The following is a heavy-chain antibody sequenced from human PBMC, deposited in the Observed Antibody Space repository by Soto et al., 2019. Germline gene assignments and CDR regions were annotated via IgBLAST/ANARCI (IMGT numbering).Heavy chain of an antibody. CDR3: AKAPRTKLWPDYFDY. CDR1: GFTFSSYG. CDR2: ISYDGSNK. V-gene: IGHV3-30*18. J-gene: IGHJ4*02. D-gene: IGHD3-10*01. Sequence: QVQLVESGGGVVQPGRSLRLSCAASGFTFSSYGMHWVRQAPGKGLEWVAVISYDGSNKYYADSVKGRFTISRDNSKNPLYLQMNSLRAGDTAVYYCAKAPRTKLWPDYFDYWGQGTLVTVSS.